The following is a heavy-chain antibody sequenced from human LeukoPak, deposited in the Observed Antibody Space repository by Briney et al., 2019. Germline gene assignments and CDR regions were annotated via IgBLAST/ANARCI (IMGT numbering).Heavy chain of an antibody. CDR1: GGSISSYY. CDR2: IYYSGST. D-gene: IGHD3-9*01. J-gene: IGHJ5*02. V-gene: IGHV4-59*12. CDR3: ARSRTYYDILTGYRRGNWFDP. Sequence: SETLSLTCTVSGGSISSYYWSWIRQPPGKGLEWIGYIYYSGSTYYNPSLKSRVTISVDTSKDQFSLKLSSVTAADTAVYYCARSRTYYDILTGYRRGNWFDPWGQGALVTVSS.